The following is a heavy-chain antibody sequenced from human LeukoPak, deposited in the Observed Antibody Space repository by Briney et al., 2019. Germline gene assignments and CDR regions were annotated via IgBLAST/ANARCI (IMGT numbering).Heavy chain of an antibody. V-gene: IGHV4-4*02. D-gene: IGHD3-22*01. J-gene: IGHJ3*02. CDR1: GGSISSSNW. CDR2: IYHSGST. CDR3: ARDAYYDSSGYWEAFDI. Sequence: SGTLSLTCAVSGGSISSSNWWSWVRQPPGKGLEWIGEIYHSGSTNYNPSLKSRVTMSVDTSKNQFSLKLSSVTAADTAVYYCARDAYYDSSGYWEAFDIWGQGTMVTVSS.